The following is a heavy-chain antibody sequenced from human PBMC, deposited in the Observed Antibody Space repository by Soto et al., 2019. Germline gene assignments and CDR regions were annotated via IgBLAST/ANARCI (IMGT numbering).Heavy chain of an antibody. V-gene: IGHV1-24*01. J-gene: IGHJ6*02. CDR3: ATAARGIAARRYYYYGMDV. CDR1: GYTLTELS. D-gene: IGHD6-6*01. Sequence: ASVKVSCKVSGYTLTELSMHWVRQAPGKGLEWMGGFDPEDGETIYAQKFQGRVTRTDDTSTDTAYMELSSLRSEDTAVYYCATAARGIAARRYYYYGMDVWGQGTTVTVSS. CDR2: FDPEDGET.